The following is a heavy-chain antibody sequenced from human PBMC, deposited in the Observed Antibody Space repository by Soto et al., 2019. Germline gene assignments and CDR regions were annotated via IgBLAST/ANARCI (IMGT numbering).Heavy chain of an antibody. CDR2: IIPILGIA. V-gene: IGHV1-69*02. CDR1: GGTFSSYT. CDR3: ARGAWGYFDY. Sequence: QVQLVQSGAEVKKPGSSVKVSCKASGGTFSSYTISWVRQAPGQGLEWMGRIIPILGIANYAQKFQGRVTIXXVKSTSTAYMELSSLRSEDTAVYYCARGAWGYFDYWGQGTLVTVCS. J-gene: IGHJ4*02. D-gene: IGHD3-16*01.